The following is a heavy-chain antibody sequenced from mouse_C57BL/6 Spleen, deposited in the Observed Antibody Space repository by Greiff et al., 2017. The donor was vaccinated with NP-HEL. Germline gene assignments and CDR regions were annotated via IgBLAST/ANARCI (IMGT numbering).Heavy chain of an antibody. Sequence: EVQGVESGPELVKPGASVKISCKASGYSFTGYYMHWVKQSHGNILDWIGYIYPYNGVSSYNQKFKGKATLTVDKSASTAYMELRSLTSEDSAVYYCARGGSNYDYFDDWGQGTTLTVSS. CDR1: GYSFTGYY. V-gene: IGHV1-31*01. CDR3: ARGGSNYDYFDD. CDR2: IYPYNGVS. D-gene: IGHD2-5*01. J-gene: IGHJ2*01.